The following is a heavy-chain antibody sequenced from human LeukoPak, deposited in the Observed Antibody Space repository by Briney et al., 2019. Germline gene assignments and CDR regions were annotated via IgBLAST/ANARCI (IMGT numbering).Heavy chain of an antibody. CDR2: MNPNSGNT. Sequence: ASVKVSCKASGYTFTSYDINWVRQATGQGLEWMGWMNPNSGNTGYAQKFQGRVTMTRNTSISTACMELSSLRSEDTAVYYCARGIRGGSGSYYYFDYWGQGTLVTVSS. J-gene: IGHJ4*02. V-gene: IGHV1-8*01. CDR1: GYTFTSYD. D-gene: IGHD3-10*01. CDR3: ARGIRGGSGSYYYFDY.